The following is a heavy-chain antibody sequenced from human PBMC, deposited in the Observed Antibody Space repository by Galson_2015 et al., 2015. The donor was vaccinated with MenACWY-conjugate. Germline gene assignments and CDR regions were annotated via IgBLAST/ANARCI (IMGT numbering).Heavy chain of an antibody. CDR1: GFTFSSYR. J-gene: IGHJ4*01. Sequence: SLRLSCAASGFTFSSYRMNWVRQAPGKGLEWVSYITSSSTTIYYADSVKGRFAISRDNAKNSLYLQMNSLRDEDTAVYYCARDREDYEHVWGTYRPHYFDYWGRGTLLTVSS. CDR2: ITSSSTTI. V-gene: IGHV3-48*02. D-gene: IGHD3-16*02. CDR3: ARDREDYEHVWGTYRPHYFDY.